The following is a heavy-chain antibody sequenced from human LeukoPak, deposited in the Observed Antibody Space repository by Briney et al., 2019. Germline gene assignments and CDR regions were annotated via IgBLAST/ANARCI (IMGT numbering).Heavy chain of an antibody. CDR3: ARGRDYGGDSVRAFDI. Sequence: GGSLRLSCAASGFTFTNFWMNWVRQAPGKGLEWVANIKQGGSRQSYVGSVTGRFTISRDNAKNSLYLQMNSLRAEDTAVYYCARGRDYGGDSVRAFDIWGQGQWSPSLQ. V-gene: IGHV3-7*01. D-gene: IGHD4-23*01. J-gene: IGHJ3*02. CDR1: GFTFTNFW. CDR2: IKQGGSRQ.